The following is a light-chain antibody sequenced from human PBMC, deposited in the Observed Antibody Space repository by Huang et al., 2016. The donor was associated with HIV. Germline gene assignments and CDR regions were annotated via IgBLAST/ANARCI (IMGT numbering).Light chain of an antibody. Sequence: DIQMTQSPSSLSASVGDRVTITCRASHFISSYLNWYQQKPGKAPKLLSYAASTLQTGVPSRCSGSRSGTDFTLTISSLQPEDFATYYCQQSYSNLYTFGQGTKLDIK. V-gene: IGKV1-39*01. J-gene: IGKJ2*01. CDR1: HFISSY. CDR3: QQSYSNLYT. CDR2: AAS.